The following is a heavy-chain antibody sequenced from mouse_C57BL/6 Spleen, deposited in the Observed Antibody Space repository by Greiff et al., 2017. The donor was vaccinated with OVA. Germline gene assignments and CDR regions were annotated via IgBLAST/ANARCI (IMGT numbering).Heavy chain of an antibody. D-gene: IGHD1-1*01. V-gene: IGHV5-17*01. CDR1: GFTFSDYG. CDR2: ISSGSSTI. Sequence: EVQLQESGGGLVKPGGSLKLSCAASGFTFSDYGMHWVRQAPEKGLEWVAYISSGSSTIYYADTVKGRFTISRANAKKTLFLQMTSLMSEDTAVYYCARPNYYGSSIYAMDYWGQGTSVTVSS. CDR3: ARPNYYGSSIYAMDY. J-gene: IGHJ4*01.